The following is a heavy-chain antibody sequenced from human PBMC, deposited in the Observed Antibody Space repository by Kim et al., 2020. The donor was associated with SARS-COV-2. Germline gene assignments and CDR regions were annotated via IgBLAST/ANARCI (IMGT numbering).Heavy chain of an antibody. Sequence: YADSVRGRFTIARDDSKSTAGLVMNSLRSEDTAVYYCASGTSGWTEFFEYWGQRILVTVSS. D-gene: IGHD6-19*01. J-gene: IGHJ4*02. V-gene: IGHV3-73*01. CDR3: ASGTSGWTEFFEY.